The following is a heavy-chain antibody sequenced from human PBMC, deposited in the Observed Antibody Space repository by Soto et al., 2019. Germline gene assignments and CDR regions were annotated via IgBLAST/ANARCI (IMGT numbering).Heavy chain of an antibody. CDR1: GNSFTSYW. V-gene: IGHV5-51*01. J-gene: IGHJ4*02. CDR3: ARQSDGLERLTAIYY. D-gene: IGHD1-1*01. Sequence: GESLKISCKGSGNSFTSYWIGWVRQMPGKGLEWMGIIYPGDSDTRYSPSSQGQVTISAAQSISTAYLQWSSLKASDTAMYYCARQSDGLERLTAIYYWGQGTLVTVSS. CDR2: IYPGDSDT.